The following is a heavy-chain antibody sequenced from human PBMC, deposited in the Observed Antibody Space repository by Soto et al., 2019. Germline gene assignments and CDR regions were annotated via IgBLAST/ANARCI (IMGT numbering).Heavy chain of an antibody. D-gene: IGHD6-19*01. J-gene: IGHJ5*02. CDR2: ISAYNGNT. CDR3: ALIAVDGGVDP. Sequence: ASVKVSCKASGYTFNSYGISWVRQAPGQGLEWMGWISAYNGNTNYAQKLQGRVTMTTDTSTSTAYMELRSLRSDDTAVYYCALIAVDGGVDPWGQGTLVTVSS. V-gene: IGHV1-18*01. CDR1: GYTFNSYG.